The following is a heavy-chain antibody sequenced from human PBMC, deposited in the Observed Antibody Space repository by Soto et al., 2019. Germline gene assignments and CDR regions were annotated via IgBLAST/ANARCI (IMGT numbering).Heavy chain of an antibody. Sequence: SETLSLTCAVSGGSISSSNWWSWVRQPPGKGLEWIGDIYHSGSTNYNPSLKSRVTISVDTSKNQFSLKLSSVTAADMAVYYYAREPLTWGQGTLVTVS. J-gene: IGHJ4*02. V-gene: IGHV4-4*02. CDR1: GGSISSSNW. CDR3: AREPLT. CDR2: IYHSGST.